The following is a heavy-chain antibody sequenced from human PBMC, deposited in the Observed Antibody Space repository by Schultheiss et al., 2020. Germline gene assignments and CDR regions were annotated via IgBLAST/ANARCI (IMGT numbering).Heavy chain of an antibody. V-gene: IGHV4-39*01. CDR3: ASIRKTTIFGVVGALRFDP. D-gene: IGHD3-3*01. CDR1: GGSISSSSYY. CDR2: IYYSGST. Sequence: SQTLSLTCTVSGGSISSSSYYWGWIRQPPGKGLEWIGSIYYSGSTYYNPSLKSRVTISVDTSKNQFSLKLSSVTAADTAVYYCASIRKTTIFGVVGALRFDPWGQGTLVTVSS. J-gene: IGHJ5*02.